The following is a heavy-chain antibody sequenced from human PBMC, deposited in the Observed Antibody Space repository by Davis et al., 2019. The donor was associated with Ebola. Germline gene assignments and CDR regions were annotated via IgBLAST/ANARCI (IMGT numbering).Heavy chain of an antibody. CDR1: GGTFSSYA. J-gene: IGHJ6*02. CDR3: ARVTTVMYYYGMDV. D-gene: IGHD4-17*01. Sequence: SVKVSCKASGGTFSSYAISWVRQAPGQGLEWMGGIIPIFGTANYAQKFQGRVTITADKSTSTAYMELSSLRSEDTAVYYCARVTTVMYYYGMDVWGQGITVTVSS. V-gene: IGHV1-69*06. CDR2: IIPIFGTA.